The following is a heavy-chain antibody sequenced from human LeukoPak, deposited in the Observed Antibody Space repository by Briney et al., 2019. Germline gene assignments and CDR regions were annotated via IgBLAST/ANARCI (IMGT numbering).Heavy chain of an antibody. CDR3: ARGVHNYDTSAYSPTFRPYNWFDP. CDR2: MNPNSGNT. Sequence: GASVKVSCKASGGTLTSYEINWVRQATGQGLEWMGWMNPNSGNTGFAQRFQGRVTMTRNTSRSTAYMELGSLRSEDTAVYYCARGVHNYDTSAYSPTFRPYNWFDPWGQGTLVTVSS. J-gene: IGHJ5*02. V-gene: IGHV1-8*01. CDR1: GGTLTSYE. D-gene: IGHD3-22*01.